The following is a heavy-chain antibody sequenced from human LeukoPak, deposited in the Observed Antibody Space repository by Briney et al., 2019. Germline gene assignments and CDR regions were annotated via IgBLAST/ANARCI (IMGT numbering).Heavy chain of an antibody. Sequence: GGSLRLSCAASGYTFSSYAMSWVRQAPGKGLEWVSAISGSGGSTYYADSVKGRFTISRDNSKNTLYLQMNSLRAEDTAVYYCAKDYYYDSSGPLDYWGQGTLVTVSS. J-gene: IGHJ4*02. CDR2: ISGSGGST. CDR3: AKDYYYDSSGPLDY. V-gene: IGHV3-23*01. CDR1: GYTFSSYA. D-gene: IGHD3-22*01.